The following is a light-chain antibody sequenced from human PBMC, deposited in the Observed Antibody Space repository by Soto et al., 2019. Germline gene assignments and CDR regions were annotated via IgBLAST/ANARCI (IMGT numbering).Light chain of an antibody. Sequence: QSVLTQPPSASGSPGQSVTISCTGTSSDVGGYDSVSWYQQHPNKAPKLMIYEVTKRPSGVPDRFSGSKSGSTASLTVSGLQAEDEADYYCCSYAGNNNLIFGGGTKVTVL. CDR3: CSYAGNNNLI. J-gene: IGLJ2*01. V-gene: IGLV2-8*01. CDR2: EVT. CDR1: SSDVGGYDS.